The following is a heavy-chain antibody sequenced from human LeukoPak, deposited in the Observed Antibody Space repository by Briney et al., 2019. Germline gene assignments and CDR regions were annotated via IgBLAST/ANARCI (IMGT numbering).Heavy chain of an antibody. Sequence: GGSLRLSCAASGFTGSGNYINWVRQAPGKGLEWVSVMYSGGGTYYADSVKGRFTISRDNSENTLNLQMNSLRAEDTAIYYCAKARAGDITAAFNYWGQGTLVTVSS. CDR3: AKARAGDITAAFNY. CDR2: MYSGGGT. D-gene: IGHD6-13*01. CDR1: GFTGSGNY. J-gene: IGHJ4*02. V-gene: IGHV3-53*01.